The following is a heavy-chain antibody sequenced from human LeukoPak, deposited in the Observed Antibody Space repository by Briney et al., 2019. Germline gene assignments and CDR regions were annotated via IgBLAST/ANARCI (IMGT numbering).Heavy chain of an antibody. D-gene: IGHD3-10*01. CDR2: IWYDGSNK. V-gene: IGHV3-33*06. Sequence: GRSLRLSCAASGFTFSSYGMHWVRQAPGKGLEWVAVIWYDGSNKYYADSVKGRFTISRDNSKNTLYLQMNSLRAEDTAVYYCAKERYGLGSYYFDYWGQGTLVTVSS. J-gene: IGHJ4*02. CDR1: GFTFSSYG. CDR3: AKERYGLGSYYFDY.